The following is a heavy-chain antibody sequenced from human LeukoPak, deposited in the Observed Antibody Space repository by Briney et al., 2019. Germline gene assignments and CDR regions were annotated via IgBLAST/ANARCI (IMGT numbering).Heavy chain of an antibody. CDR1: GFSFSNYD. Sequence: GRSLRLSCAASGFSFSNYDMHWVRQAPGKGLEWVAVIWYDGSNKYYSDSVKGRFTIFRDNSKNTLYLQMNSLRVEDTAVYYCARGDPTVTTKQNFDYWGQGTLVTVSS. CDR2: IWYDGSNK. J-gene: IGHJ4*02. CDR3: ARGDPTVTTKQNFDY. D-gene: IGHD4-17*01. V-gene: IGHV3-33*01.